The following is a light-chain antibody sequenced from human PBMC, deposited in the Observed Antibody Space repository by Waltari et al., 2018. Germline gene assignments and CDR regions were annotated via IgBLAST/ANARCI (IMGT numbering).Light chain of an antibody. V-gene: IGKV3-20*01. CDR3: QQYDGSVVT. CDR1: QTITGSW. Sequence: EIVLTQSPGTLSVSPGERVTVLCRASQTITGSWLTWYHQKPGQAPRLLIYGASNRAPGIPDRFSGSGSGTDFTLTISRLEPEDSAVYYCQQYDGSVVTFGGGTKVEIK. J-gene: IGKJ4*01. CDR2: GAS.